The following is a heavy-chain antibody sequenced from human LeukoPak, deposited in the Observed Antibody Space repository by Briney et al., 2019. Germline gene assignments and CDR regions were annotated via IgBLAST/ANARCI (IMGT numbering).Heavy chain of an antibody. CDR1: GGTFSSYA. V-gene: IGHV1-69*13. CDR3: ASGLYSSSWYVPVDY. J-gene: IGHJ4*02. D-gene: IGHD6-13*01. CDR2: IIPIFGTA. Sequence: GASVKVSCKASGGTFSSYAISWVRQAPGQGLEWMGGIIPIFGTANYAQKFQGRVTITADESTSTAYMELSSLRSEDTAVYYCASGLYSSSWYVPVDYWAREPWSPSPQ.